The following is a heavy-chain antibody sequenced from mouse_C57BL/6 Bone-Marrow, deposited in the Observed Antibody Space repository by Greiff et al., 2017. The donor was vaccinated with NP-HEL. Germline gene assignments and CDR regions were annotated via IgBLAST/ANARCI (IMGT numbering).Heavy chain of an antibody. CDR3: AIIYYGYDGFAY. Sequence: VQLQQPGAELVKPGASVKLSCKASGYTFTSYWMQWVKQRPGQGLEWIGEIDPSDSYTNSNQKFKGKATLTVDTSSSTAYMQLSSLTSEDSAVYYCAIIYYGYDGFAYWGQGTLVTVSA. J-gene: IGHJ3*01. D-gene: IGHD2-2*01. CDR1: GYTFTSYW. V-gene: IGHV1-50*01. CDR2: IDPSDSYT.